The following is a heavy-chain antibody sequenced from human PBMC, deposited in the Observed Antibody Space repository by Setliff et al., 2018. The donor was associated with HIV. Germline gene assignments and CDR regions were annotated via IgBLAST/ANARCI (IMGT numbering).Heavy chain of an antibody. CDR1: GGSFSVYY. CDR2: INHSGST. J-gene: IGHJ6*03. D-gene: IGHD3-3*01. Sequence: SETLSLTCAVYGGSFSVYYWSWIRQPPGKGLEWIGEINHSGSTNYNPSLKSRVTISVDTSKNQFSLKLSSVTAADTAVYYCARGASMIFGVVIPFSFYYYM. CDR3: ARGASMIFGVVIPFSFYYYM. V-gene: IGHV4-34*01.